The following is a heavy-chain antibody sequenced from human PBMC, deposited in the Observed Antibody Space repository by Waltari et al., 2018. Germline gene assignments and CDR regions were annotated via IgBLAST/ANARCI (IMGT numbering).Heavy chain of an antibody. CDR1: GGSVSSGSYY. CDR3: ARDSGGNLWL. V-gene: IGHV4-61*01. Sequence: QVQLQESGPGLVKPSETLSLTCPVSGGSVSSGSYYWSWIRQPPGKGLEWIGYIYYSGSTNYNPSLKSRVTISVDTSKNQFSLKLSSVTAADTAVYYCARDSGGNLWLWGQGTLVTVSS. CDR2: IYYSGST. J-gene: IGHJ4*02. D-gene: IGHD2-15*01.